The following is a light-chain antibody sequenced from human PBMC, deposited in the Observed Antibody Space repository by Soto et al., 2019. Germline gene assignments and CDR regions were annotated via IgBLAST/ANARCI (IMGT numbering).Light chain of an antibody. CDR3: SSYTGSNDFDV. V-gene: IGLV2-8*01. J-gene: IGLJ1*01. Sequence: QSALTQPPSASGSPGQSVAISCTGTSSDVGGYDLVSWYQQHPGRAPKLMIYDVTKRPPGVPDRFSGSKSGNTASLTVSGLQAEDEADYYCSSYTGSNDFDVFGTGTKVTVL. CDR2: DVT. CDR1: SSDVGGYDL.